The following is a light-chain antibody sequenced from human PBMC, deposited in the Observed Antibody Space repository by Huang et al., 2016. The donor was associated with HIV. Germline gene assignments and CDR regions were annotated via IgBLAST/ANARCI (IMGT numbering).Light chain of an antibody. CDR1: QSVSSSY. CDR2: GAS. V-gene: IGKV3-20*01. CDR3: QQYGSSPWT. Sequence: EIVLTQSPGTLSLSPGERATLSCRASQSVSSSYLAWYQQKPGKAPRLLLYGASSRATCIPDRFSGSGSGTDFTLTISRLEPEDFAVYYCQQYGSSPWTFGQGTKVEIK. J-gene: IGKJ1*01.